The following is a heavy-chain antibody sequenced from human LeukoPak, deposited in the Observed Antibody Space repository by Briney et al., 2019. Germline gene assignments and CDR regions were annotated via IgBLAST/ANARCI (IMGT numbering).Heavy chain of an antibody. D-gene: IGHD3-3*01. V-gene: IGHV3-53*01. CDR2: IYSGGST. Sequence: PGGSLRLSCAASGFTVSSNYMSWVRQAPGKGLEWVSVIYSGGSTYYADSVKGRFTISRDNSKNTLYLQMNSLRAEDTAVYYCAREAYDFWSGYDGHYMDVWGKGTTVTVSS. J-gene: IGHJ6*03. CDR3: AREAYDFWSGYDGHYMDV. CDR1: GFTVSSNY.